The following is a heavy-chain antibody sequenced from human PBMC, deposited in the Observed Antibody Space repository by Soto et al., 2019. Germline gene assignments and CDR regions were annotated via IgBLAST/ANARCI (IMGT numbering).Heavy chain of an antibody. V-gene: IGHV3-7*03. CDR3: ARDGTGSSGTYCLSCLEH. Sequence: VGPLRLSCAAAGYNFRNLWMSWVRQAPGRGLESVGNIKHDTIAAHYADSVKGRFTITRDNIKNFLFLQKIGLRLDDMASYYCARDGTGSSGTYCLSCLEHWCLGTL. J-gene: IGHJ1*01. D-gene: IGHD3-10*01. CDR1: GYNFRNLW. CDR2: IKHDTIAA.